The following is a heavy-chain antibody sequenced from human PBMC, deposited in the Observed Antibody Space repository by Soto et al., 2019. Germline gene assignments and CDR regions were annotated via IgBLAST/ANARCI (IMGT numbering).Heavy chain of an antibody. CDR3: AKDMQGDYDIQPGY. CDR2: ISYDGSNK. V-gene: IGHV3-30*18. CDR1: GFTFSSYG. D-gene: IGHD3-9*01. J-gene: IGHJ4*02. Sequence: GGSLRLSCAASGFTFSSYGMHWVRQAPGKGLEWVAVISYDGSNKYYADSVKGRFTISRDNSKNTLYLQMNSLRAEDTAMYYCAKDMQGDYDIQPGYWGQGTLVTVSS.